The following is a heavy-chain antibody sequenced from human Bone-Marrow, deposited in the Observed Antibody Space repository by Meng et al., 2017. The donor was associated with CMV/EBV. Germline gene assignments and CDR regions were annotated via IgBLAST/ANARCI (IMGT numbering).Heavy chain of an antibody. J-gene: IGHJ4*02. CDR1: GFTFSRYW. Sequence: GGSLRLSCTASGFTFSRYWMTWVRQAPGKGLEWVANIKQGGGTIYYVDSVKGRFTTSRDNAKNSLYLQMNSLRVEDTAVYYCARIGYSSSSLDYWGQGTLVTVSS. D-gene: IGHD6-13*01. CDR3: ARIGYSSSSLDY. V-gene: IGHV3-7*03. CDR2: IKQGGGTI.